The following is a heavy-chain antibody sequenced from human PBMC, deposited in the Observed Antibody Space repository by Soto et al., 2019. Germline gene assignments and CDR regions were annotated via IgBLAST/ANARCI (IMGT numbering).Heavy chain of an antibody. CDR3: ARDGYDGSGSPYPAY. Sequence: SETLSLTCSVSGGPMSEYFWSWIRQSPGKGLEWIGYIYYLGSTDYNPSLKSRVTISVDTSKRQFSLRLTSVTAADTAVYYCARDGYDGSGSPYPAYWGPGTQVTVSS. J-gene: IGHJ4*02. V-gene: IGHV4-59*01. CDR1: GGPMSEYF. CDR2: IYYLGST. D-gene: IGHD3-10*01.